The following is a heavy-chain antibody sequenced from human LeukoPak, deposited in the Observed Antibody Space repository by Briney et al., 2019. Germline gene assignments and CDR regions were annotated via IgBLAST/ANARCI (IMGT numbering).Heavy chain of an antibody. CDR2: IYYSGST. J-gene: IGHJ4*02. CDR3: ARSLMVRGVRAPFDY. CDR1: GGSISSYY. D-gene: IGHD3-10*01. V-gene: IGHV4-59*01. Sequence: RSSETLSLTCTVSGGSISSYYWSWIRQPPGKGLEWIGYIYYSGSTNYNPSLKSRVTISVDTSKNQFSLKLSSVTAADTAVYYCARSLMVRGVRAPFDYWGQGTLVTVSS.